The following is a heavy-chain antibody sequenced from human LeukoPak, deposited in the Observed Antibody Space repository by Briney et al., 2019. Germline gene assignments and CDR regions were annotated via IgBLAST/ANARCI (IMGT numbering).Heavy chain of an antibody. CDR2: ISSSSSYI. D-gene: IGHD1-26*01. CDR3: ARVGYRGTYTDFDY. J-gene: IGHJ4*02. V-gene: IGHV3-21*01. CDR1: GFTFRSYS. Sequence: PGGSLRLSCAAPGFTFRSYSMSWGRQAPGKGGEWVSSISSSSSYIYYADSVKGRFTISRDNAKNSLYLQMNSLRVEDTAVYYCARVGYRGTYTDFDYWGQGTLVTVSS.